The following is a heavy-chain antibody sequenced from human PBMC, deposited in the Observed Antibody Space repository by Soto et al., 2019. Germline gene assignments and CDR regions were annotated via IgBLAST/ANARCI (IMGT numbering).Heavy chain of an antibody. CDR1: GYTFTNYA. V-gene: IGHV1-3*01. Sequence: ASVKVSCKASGYTFTNYAMHWVRQAPGQRLEWMGWINAGNGNTKYSQKFQGRVTMTRNTSISTAYMELSSLRSEDTAVYYCARTLYGDNVDYSGQGTLVTVSS. CDR3: ARTLYGDNVDY. CDR2: INAGNGNT. D-gene: IGHD4-17*01. J-gene: IGHJ4*02.